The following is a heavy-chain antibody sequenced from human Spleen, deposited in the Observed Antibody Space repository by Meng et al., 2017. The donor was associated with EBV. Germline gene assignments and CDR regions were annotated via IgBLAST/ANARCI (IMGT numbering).Heavy chain of an antibody. CDR2: ISAYNGNA. V-gene: IGHV1-18*01. CDR1: GYTFTSYG. CDR3: ARDYCSRTSCFPYNWFDP. D-gene: IGHD2-2*01. J-gene: IGHJ5*02. Sequence: VQLVQSGAEVKKPGASVKVSCKASGYTFTSYGISWVRQAPGQGLEWMGWISAYNGNANYAQKFQGRGTMTTDTSTSTAYMELRSLRSDDTAVYYCARDYCSRTSCFPYNWFDPWGQGTLVTVSS.